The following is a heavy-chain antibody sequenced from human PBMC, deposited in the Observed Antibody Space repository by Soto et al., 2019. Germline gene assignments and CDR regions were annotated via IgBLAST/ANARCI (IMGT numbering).Heavy chain of an antibody. CDR2: ISAYNGNT. V-gene: IGHV1-18*01. D-gene: IGHD6-13*01. Sequence: QVKLVQSGAEVKKPGASVKVSCKASGYTFTSYGISWVRQAPGQGLEWMGWISAYNGNTNYAQKLQARVTMTTDTSTSTAYKELRSLSSDASAVYYCEQESSSSGHDYWGQGTQVTDSS. J-gene: IGHJ4*02. CDR3: EQESSSSGHDY. CDR1: GYTFTSYG.